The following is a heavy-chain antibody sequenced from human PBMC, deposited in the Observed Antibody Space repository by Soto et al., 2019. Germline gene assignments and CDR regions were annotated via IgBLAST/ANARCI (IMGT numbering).Heavy chain of an antibody. V-gene: IGHV3-7*04. CDR3: ARAECCSPDCLTAYYSYGLDV. CDR2: IREDGSVK. D-gene: IGHD3-9*01. Sequence: PGGSLRLSCAASGFTFSAFWMTWVRQAPGKGLEWVVNIREDGSVKYYADSVKGRFTISRDNARNSLFLQMNSLRAEDTAVYYCARAECCSPDCLTAYYSYGLDVWGQGSTVPVSS. J-gene: IGHJ6*02. CDR1: GFTFSAFW.